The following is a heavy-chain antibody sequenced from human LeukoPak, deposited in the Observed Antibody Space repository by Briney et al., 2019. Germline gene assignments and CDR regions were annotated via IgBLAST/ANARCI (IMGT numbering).Heavy chain of an antibody. D-gene: IGHD3-22*01. J-gene: IGHJ4*02. CDR3: ARGDYDSSGYYGY. Sequence: SETLSLTCTVSGASISTSSYYRGWIRQPPGKGLEWIGSIYYSGSTYYNPSLKSRVTISVDTSKNQFSLKLSSVTAADTAVYYCARGDYDSSGYYGYWGQGTLVTVSS. CDR2: IYYSGST. CDR1: GASISTSSYY. V-gene: IGHV4-39*07.